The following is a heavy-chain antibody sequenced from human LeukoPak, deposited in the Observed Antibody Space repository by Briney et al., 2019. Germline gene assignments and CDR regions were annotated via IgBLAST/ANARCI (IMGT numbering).Heavy chain of an antibody. CDR2: INHSGST. D-gene: IGHD3-9*01. V-gene: IGHV4-34*01. CDR3: ARATDILTGYWGHRFDP. J-gene: IGHJ5*02. Sequence: SETLSLTCAVYGGSFSGYYWSWIRRAPGKGLEWIGEINHSGSTNYNPSLKSRVTISVDTSKNQFSLKLSSVTAADTAVYYCARATDILTGYWGHRFDPWGQGTLVTVSS. CDR1: GGSFSGYY.